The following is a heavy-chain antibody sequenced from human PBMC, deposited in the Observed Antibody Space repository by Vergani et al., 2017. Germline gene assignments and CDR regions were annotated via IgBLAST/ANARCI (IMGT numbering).Heavy chain of an antibody. CDR2: ISGSGGNT. D-gene: IGHD1-1*01. J-gene: IGHJ1*01. CDR1: GFTFSSYA. CDR3: ATKSCGTPGCQIGYFRE. Sequence: VQLVESGGGLVQPGGSLRLSCAASGFTFSSYAMSWVRQVPGKGLEWVSGISGSGGNTYYANSVKGRFTISRDNSKNTLYLQMNSLRADDTAVYYCATKSCGTPGCQIGYFREWGQGTLVTVSS. V-gene: IGHV3-23*04.